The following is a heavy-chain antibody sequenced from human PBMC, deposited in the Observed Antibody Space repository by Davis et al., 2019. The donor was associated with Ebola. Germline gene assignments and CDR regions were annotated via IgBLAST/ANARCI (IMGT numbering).Heavy chain of an antibody. D-gene: IGHD6-19*01. CDR1: GFVFRNYV. CDR3: AKDTSNVWLDV. V-gene: IGHV3-23*01. Sequence: GESLKISCAASGFVFRNYVMSWVRQAPGKGLEWVSTLGTSADTYYADSVKGRFTISRDNSKNTLHLQMNSLRVEDTAIYYCAKDTSNVWLDVWGQGTTVTVSS. CDR2: LGTSADT. J-gene: IGHJ3*01.